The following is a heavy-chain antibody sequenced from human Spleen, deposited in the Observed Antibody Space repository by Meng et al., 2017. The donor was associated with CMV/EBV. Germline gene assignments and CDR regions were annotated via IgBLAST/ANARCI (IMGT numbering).Heavy chain of an antibody. CDR1: KDTNYTNNSD. CDR3: ATIGNLYLDC. D-gene: IGHD2-2*02. Sequence: QAGPPLLNAKKTAASVYATCKDTNYTNNSDCFSMMQQASRECLQLRRRNYRSESYKNYGVTVKSRISVNLDTPKSKLYLELRFVTSEDTAVYYCATIGNLYLDCWGQGTLVTVSS. V-gene: IGHV6-1*01. CDR2: RNYRSESYK. J-gene: IGHJ4*02.